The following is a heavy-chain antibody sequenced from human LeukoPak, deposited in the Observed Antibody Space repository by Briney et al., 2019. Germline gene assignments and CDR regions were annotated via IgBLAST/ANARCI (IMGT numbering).Heavy chain of an antibody. CDR3: TTPRRRLLWFGEFL. Sequence: GGSLRLSCAASGFTFSDYYMTWIRQAPGKGLEWVSYISSTGSYINYADSVKGRFTISRDNAKNSLYLQMNSLRAEDTAVYYCTTPRRRLLWFGEFLWGQGTLVTVSS. V-gene: IGHV3-11*03. J-gene: IGHJ4*02. D-gene: IGHD3-10*01. CDR2: ISSTGSYI. CDR1: GFTFSDYY.